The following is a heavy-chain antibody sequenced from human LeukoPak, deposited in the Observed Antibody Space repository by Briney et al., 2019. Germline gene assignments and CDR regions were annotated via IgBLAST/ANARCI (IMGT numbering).Heavy chain of an antibody. CDR3: AYYHVNEEPPTF. Sequence: PGGSLRLSCAASGFTFSTLAMIWVRQPPGKGLEWVSSIFPSGGEIHYADSVRGRFTISRDNSKSTLSLQMNSLRAEDTAVYYCAYYHVNEEPPTFWGQGTLVTVSS. V-gene: IGHV3-23*01. D-gene: IGHD1-1*01. CDR2: IFPSGGEI. J-gene: IGHJ4*02. CDR1: GFTFSTLA.